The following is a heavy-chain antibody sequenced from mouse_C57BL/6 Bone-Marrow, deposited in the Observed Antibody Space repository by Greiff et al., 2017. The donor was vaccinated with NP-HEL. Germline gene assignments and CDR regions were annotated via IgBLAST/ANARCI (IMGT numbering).Heavy chain of an antibody. Sequence: QVQLQQPGTDLVKPGASVKLSCKASGYTFTSYWMHWVKQRPGQGLEWIGNINPSNGGTNYNEKFKGQATLTVDKSSSTAYMQLSSLTSEDAAVYYCARGIYCVSCAYWGQGTLVTVSA. V-gene: IGHV1-53*01. J-gene: IGHJ3*01. CDR3: ARGIYCVSCAY. CDR1: GYTFTSYW. D-gene: IGHD1-1*01. CDR2: INPSNGGT.